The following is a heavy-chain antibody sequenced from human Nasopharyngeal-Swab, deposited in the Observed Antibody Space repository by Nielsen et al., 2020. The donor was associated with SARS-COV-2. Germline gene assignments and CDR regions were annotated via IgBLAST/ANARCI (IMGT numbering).Heavy chain of an antibody. D-gene: IGHD6-19*01. CDR1: GYSFTSYW. CDR3: AWKSSGWYGSYDY. CDR2: IYPGDSDT. Sequence: GESLKISCQGSGYSFTSYWIAWVRQMPGNGLEWMGIIYPGDSDTRYSPSFQGQVTISADKSINTAYLQWSSLKASDTAMYYCAWKSSGWYGSYDYWGQGTLVTVSS. V-gene: IGHV5-51*01. J-gene: IGHJ4*02.